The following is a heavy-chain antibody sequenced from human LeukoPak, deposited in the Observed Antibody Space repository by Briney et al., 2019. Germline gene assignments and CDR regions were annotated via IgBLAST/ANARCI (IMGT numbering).Heavy chain of an antibody. J-gene: IGHJ4*01. Sequence: PSETLSLTCTVSGGSISGSYWSWIRQPPGKGLEWIAYMYNSGSTNYNPSLKSRVTISIDTSKNQFSLKLSSLTAADTAIYYWAGAIKSSGDTGYWGQESWSPSPQ. CDR3: AGAIKSSGDTGY. CDR2: MYNSGST. D-gene: IGHD4-17*01. V-gene: IGHV4-59*01. CDR1: GGSISGSY.